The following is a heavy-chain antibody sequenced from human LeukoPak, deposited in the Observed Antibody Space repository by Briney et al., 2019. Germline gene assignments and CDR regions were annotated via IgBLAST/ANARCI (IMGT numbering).Heavy chain of an antibody. D-gene: IGHD6-13*01. V-gene: IGHV4-59*11. CDR2: IYYSGST. Sequence: SETLSFTCSVSGGSIRGHYWSWIRQPPGKGLEWIGYIYYSGSTTYNPSLKSRATISVDTSKNQFSLRLNSVTAADTAMYYCARGPYSSNYLQEYYFDPWGQGTLVTVSS. J-gene: IGHJ4*02. CDR1: GGSIRGHY. CDR3: ARGPYSSNYLQEYYFDP.